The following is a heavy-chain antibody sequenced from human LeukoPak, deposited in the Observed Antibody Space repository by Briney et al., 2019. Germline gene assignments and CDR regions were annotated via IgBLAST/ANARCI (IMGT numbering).Heavy chain of an antibody. CDR2: MNPNSGNT. CDR1: GYTFTSYD. CDR3: ARGVGIVSTISEKHFDD. V-gene: IGHV1-8*01. J-gene: IGHJ4*02. Sequence: GASVKVSCKASGYTFTSYDINWVRQATGQGLEWMGWMNPNSGNTGYAQKFQGRVTMTRNTSINTAYMELNSLRSEDTAIYYCARGVGIVSTISEKHFDDWGQGTLVTVSS. D-gene: IGHD5/OR15-5a*01.